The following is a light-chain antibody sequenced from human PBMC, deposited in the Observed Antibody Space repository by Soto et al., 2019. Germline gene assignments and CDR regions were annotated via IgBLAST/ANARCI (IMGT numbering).Light chain of an antibody. V-gene: IGKV3-20*01. CDR2: DAS. CDR3: QQYGTSPGT. Sequence: EIVLTQSPGTLSLSPGERATLSCRASQSVISSYLVWYQQKPGQAPRLLIYDASTRATGIPDRFSGSGSGTDFTLTISRLEPEDFAIYYCQQYGTSPGTFGQGTKV. CDR1: QSVISSY. J-gene: IGKJ1*01.